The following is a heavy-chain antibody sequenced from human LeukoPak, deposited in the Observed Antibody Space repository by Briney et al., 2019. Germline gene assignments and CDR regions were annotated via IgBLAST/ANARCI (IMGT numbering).Heavy chain of an antibody. CDR2: IYYSGST. Sequence: SETLSLTCTVSGGSISSYYWSWIRQPPGKGLGWIGYIYYSGSTNYNPSLKSRVTISVDTSKNQFSLKLSSVTAADTAVYYCARVPRMRTDIVVVPAADYYYCYMDVWGKGTTVTISS. D-gene: IGHD2-2*01. J-gene: IGHJ6*03. CDR1: GGSISSYY. V-gene: IGHV4-59*01. CDR3: ARVPRMRTDIVVVPAADYYYCYMDV.